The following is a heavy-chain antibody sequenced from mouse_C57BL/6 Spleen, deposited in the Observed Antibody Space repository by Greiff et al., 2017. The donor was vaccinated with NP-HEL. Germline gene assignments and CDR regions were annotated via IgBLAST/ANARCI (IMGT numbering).Heavy chain of an antibody. CDR2: INPNNGGT. J-gene: IGHJ2*01. Sequence: EVQLQQSGPELVKPGASVKISCKASGYTFTDYYMNWVKQSHGKSLEWIGDINPNNGGTSYNQKFKGKATLTVDKSSSTAYMELRSLTSEDSAVYYCARELRSLYFDYWGQGTTLTVSS. V-gene: IGHV1-26*01. CDR1: GYTFTDYY. D-gene: IGHD1-1*01. CDR3: ARELRSLYFDY.